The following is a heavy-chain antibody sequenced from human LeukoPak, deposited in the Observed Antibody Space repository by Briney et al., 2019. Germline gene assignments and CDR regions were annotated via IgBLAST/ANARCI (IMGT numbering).Heavy chain of an antibody. D-gene: IGHD1-1*01. V-gene: IGHV3-33*08. J-gene: IGHJ4*02. CDR1: GFTYSRYG. CDR2: IWYDGSNK. CDR3: ARDRPTGNAFDY. Sequence: GGTLRLLYAASGFTYSRYGMLWVRQAPGKGLEGGAVIWYDGSNKYYPDSVKGLFTISRDNSKNTLYLQMNSLRAEDTAVYYCARDRPTGNAFDYWGQGTLVTVSS.